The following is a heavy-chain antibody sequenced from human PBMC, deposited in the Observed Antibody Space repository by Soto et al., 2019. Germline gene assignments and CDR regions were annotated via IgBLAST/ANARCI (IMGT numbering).Heavy chain of an antibody. CDR3: ATLRGTTVTTKGYFQH. V-gene: IGHV3-7*01. Sequence: EVQLVESGGGLVQPGGSLRLSCAASGFTFSSYWMSWVRQAPGKELEWVANIKQDGSEKYYVDSVKGRFTISRDNAKNSLYLQMNSLRAEDTAVYYCATLRGTTVTTKGYFQHWGQGTLVTVSS. J-gene: IGHJ1*01. CDR2: IKQDGSEK. CDR1: GFTFSSYW. D-gene: IGHD4-17*01.